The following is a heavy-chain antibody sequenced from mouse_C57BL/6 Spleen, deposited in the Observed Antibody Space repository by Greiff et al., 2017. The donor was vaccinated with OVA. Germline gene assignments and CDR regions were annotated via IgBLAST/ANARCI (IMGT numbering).Heavy chain of an antibody. CDR2: IRSKSNNYAT. Sequence: EVQLQESGGGLVQPKGSLKLSCAASGFSFNTYAMNWVRQAPGKGLEWVARIRSKSNNYATYYADSVKDRFTISRDDSESMLYLQMNNLKTEDTAMYYCVRQGYSNLDYAMDYWGQGTSVTVSS. J-gene: IGHJ4*01. CDR3: VRQGYSNLDYAMDY. D-gene: IGHD2-5*01. V-gene: IGHV10-1*01. CDR1: GFSFNTYA.